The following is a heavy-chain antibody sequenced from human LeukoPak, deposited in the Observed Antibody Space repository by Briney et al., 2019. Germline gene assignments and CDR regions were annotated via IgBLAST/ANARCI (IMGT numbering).Heavy chain of an antibody. CDR1: GGSISSSNW. Sequence: PSETLSLTCAVSGGSISSSNWWSWVRQPPGKGLEWIGEIYHSGSTNYNPSLKSRVTISVDKSKNQFSPKLSSVTAADTAVYYCARDPHTAKAFDIWGQGTMVTVSS. CDR2: IYHSGST. CDR3: ARDPHTAKAFDI. D-gene: IGHD5-18*01. J-gene: IGHJ3*02. V-gene: IGHV4-4*02.